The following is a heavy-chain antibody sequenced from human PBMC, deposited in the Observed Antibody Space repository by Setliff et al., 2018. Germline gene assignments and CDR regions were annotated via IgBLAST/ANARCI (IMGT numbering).Heavy chain of an antibody. J-gene: IGHJ6*03. CDR3: VRDRNYYYDSSAYYYWYYHMEV. CDR2: INPDSGGS. Sequence: ASVKVSCKTSGYTFTAYYIHRVRQAPGQGLEWVGWINPDSGGSQFADKFQGRVSMTRDKSISTVYMELSGLKSDDTGVYYCVRDRNYYYDSSAYYYWYYHMEVWGKGTTVTVSS. D-gene: IGHD3-22*01. CDR1: GYTFTAYY. V-gene: IGHV1-2*07.